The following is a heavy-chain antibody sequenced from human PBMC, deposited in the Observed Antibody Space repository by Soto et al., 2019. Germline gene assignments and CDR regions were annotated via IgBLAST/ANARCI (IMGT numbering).Heavy chain of an antibody. D-gene: IGHD6-6*01. CDR1: GFTFDDYA. CDR2: ISWNSGSI. J-gene: IGHJ4*02. V-gene: IGHV3-9*01. Sequence: EVQLVESGGGLVQPGRSLRLSCAASGFTFDDYAMHWVRQAPGKGLEWVSGISWNSGSIGYADSVKGRFTISRDNAKNSLELQMNSLRAEDTALYYCAKDIRGRPPYYFDYWGQGTLVTVSS. CDR3: AKDIRGRPPYYFDY.